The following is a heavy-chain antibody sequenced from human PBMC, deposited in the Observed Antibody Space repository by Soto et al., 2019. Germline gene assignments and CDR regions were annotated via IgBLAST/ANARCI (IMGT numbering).Heavy chain of an antibody. Sequence: SETLSLTCAVYGGSFSGYYWSWIRQPPGKGLEWIGEINHSGSTNYNPSLKSRVTISVDTSKNQFSLKLSSVTAADTAVYYCARAWDQIIQSSNEDAFDIWGQGTMVTVSS. J-gene: IGHJ3*02. CDR3: ARAWDQIIQSSNEDAFDI. D-gene: IGHD4-4*01. CDR2: INHSGST. CDR1: GGSFSGYY. V-gene: IGHV4-34*01.